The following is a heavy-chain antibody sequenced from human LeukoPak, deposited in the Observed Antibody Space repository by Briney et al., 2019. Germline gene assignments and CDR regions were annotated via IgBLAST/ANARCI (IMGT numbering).Heavy chain of an antibody. D-gene: IGHD2-21*01. CDR3: ARAAAIVRYFHN. Sequence: TPSETLSLTCAVYGGSFSGYYRSWIRQPPGKGLEWIGEINHSGSTNYNPSLRSRVTISIDTSRNQFSLKLTSVTAADTAVYYCARAAAIVRYFHNWGQGTLVTVSS. CDR2: INHSGST. J-gene: IGHJ1*01. CDR1: GGSFSGYY. V-gene: IGHV4-34*01.